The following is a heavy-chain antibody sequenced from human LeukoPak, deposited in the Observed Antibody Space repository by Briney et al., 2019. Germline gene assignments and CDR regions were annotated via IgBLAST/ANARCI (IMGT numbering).Heavy chain of an antibody. J-gene: IGHJ4*02. D-gene: IGHD5-24*01. Sequence: GRSLRLSCAAPGFTFSSYGMHWVRQAPGKGLEWVAVISYDGSNKYYADSVKGRFTISRDNSKNTLYLQMNSLRAEDTAVYYCAREAQDEWGQGTLVTVSS. V-gene: IGHV3-30*03. CDR3: AREAQDE. CDR1: GFTFSSYG. CDR2: ISYDGSNK.